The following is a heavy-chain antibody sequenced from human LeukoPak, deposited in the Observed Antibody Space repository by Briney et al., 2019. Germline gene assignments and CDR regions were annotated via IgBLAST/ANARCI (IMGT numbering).Heavy chain of an antibody. CDR2: IYPGDSAT. J-gene: IGHJ4*02. CDR3: ARPSIVGAPTYFDY. D-gene: IGHD1-26*01. CDR1: GYSITSYM. V-gene: IGHV5-51*01. Sequence: GESLKISCKGSGYSITSYMIGVVRQMPGKVLEMMRIIYPGDSATRYSPSFQGQVTISADKSISTAYLQWSSLKASDTAMYYCARPSIVGAPTYFDYWGQGTLVTVSS.